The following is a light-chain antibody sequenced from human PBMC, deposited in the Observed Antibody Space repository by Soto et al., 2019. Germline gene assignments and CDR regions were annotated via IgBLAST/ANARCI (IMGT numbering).Light chain of an antibody. J-gene: IGKJ2*01. CDR2: KAS. CDR1: QSISSW. V-gene: IGKV1-5*03. Sequence: DIQMTQSPSTLSASVGDRVTITCRASQSISSWLAWYQQKPGKAPKLLIYKASSLESGVPSRFSGSGSGAEFTLTISSLQPDDFATYYCQQYISYPYTFGQGTKLEIK. CDR3: QQYISYPYT.